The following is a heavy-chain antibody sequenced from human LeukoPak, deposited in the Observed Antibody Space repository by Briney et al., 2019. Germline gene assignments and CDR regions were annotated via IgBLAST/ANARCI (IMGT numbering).Heavy chain of an antibody. V-gene: IGHV3-48*03. Sequence: GGSLRLSCAASGFTFSSYEMNWVRQAPGKGLEWVSYISTSGSTIYYADSVKGRFTISRDNAKNSLYLQMNSLRAEDTAVYYCARVGQPKTRYYYYYMDVWGKGTTVTVSS. CDR3: ARVGQPKTRYYYYYMDV. CDR1: GFTFSSYE. J-gene: IGHJ6*03. CDR2: ISTSGSTI. D-gene: IGHD1-7*01.